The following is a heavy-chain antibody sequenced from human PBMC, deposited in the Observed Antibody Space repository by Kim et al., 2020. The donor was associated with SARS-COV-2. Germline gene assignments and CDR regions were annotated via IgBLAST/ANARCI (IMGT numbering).Heavy chain of an antibody. CDR3: ATTTSGWIFDY. V-gene: IGHV3-23*03. D-gene: IGHD6-19*01. J-gene: IGHJ4*02. Sequence: TIYPDSVKGRFTMSRDNSKNTLYLQITSLRAEDTAVYYCATTTSGWIFDYWGQGTMVTVSS. CDR2: T.